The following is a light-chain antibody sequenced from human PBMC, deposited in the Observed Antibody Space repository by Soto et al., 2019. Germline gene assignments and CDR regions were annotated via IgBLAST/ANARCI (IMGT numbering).Light chain of an antibody. V-gene: IGKV3-20*01. Sequence: EIVLTQSPGTLSLSPGERATLSCRASQSISNSYLAWYQQKSGQTPRLLIYGASSRATGIPDRFSGSGSVTDFTLTISRLEPEDFAVYFCQQYGSSPRTFGQGTKVEIK. J-gene: IGKJ1*01. CDR3: QQYGSSPRT. CDR2: GAS. CDR1: QSISNSY.